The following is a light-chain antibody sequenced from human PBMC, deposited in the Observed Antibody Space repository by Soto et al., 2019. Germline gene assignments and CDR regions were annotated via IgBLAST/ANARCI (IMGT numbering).Light chain of an antibody. CDR2: GAS. V-gene: IGKV1-39*01. CDR1: QSINTF. Sequence: IELTQSQSSLSASVGDRVTITCRASQSINTFLNWYQQRPGKAPNLLIYGASNLQSGVPSRFSGSGSGTDFTLTISSLQPEDFATYYCQQTYTSRPWTFGRGTKVAIK. J-gene: IGKJ1*01. CDR3: QQTYTSRPWT.